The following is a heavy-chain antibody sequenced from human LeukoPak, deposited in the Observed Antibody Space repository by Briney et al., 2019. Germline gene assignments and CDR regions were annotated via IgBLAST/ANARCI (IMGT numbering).Heavy chain of an antibody. V-gene: IGHV4-59*01. D-gene: IGHD2/OR15-2a*01. Sequence: SETLSLTCTVSGGSISSYYWSWIRQPPGEGLEWIGYIYYSGSTNYNPSLKSRVTISVDTSKNQFSLKLSSVTAADTAVYYCAGSLTIIADAFDIWGQGTMVTVSS. CDR3: AGSLTIIADAFDI. J-gene: IGHJ3*02. CDR1: GGSISSYY. CDR2: IYYSGST.